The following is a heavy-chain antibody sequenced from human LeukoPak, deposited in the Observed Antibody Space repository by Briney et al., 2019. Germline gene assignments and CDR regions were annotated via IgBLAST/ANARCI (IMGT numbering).Heavy chain of an antibody. V-gene: IGHV3-30-3*01. Sequence: GRSLRLSCAASGFTFSSYAMHWVRQAPGKGLEWVAVISYDGSNKYYADSVKGRFTISRDNAQNSLFLQLNSLRAEDTAVYYCARDPYSSGWYKDAFDIWGQGTMVTVSS. CDR3: ARDPYSSGWYKDAFDI. D-gene: IGHD6-19*01. CDR1: GFTFSSYA. CDR2: ISYDGSNK. J-gene: IGHJ3*02.